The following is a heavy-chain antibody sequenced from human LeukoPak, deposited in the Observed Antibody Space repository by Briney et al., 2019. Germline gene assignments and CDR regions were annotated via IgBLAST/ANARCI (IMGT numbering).Heavy chain of an antibody. J-gene: IGHJ4*02. Sequence: GGSLRLSCAVSGITLSNYGMSWVRQAPGKGLEWVAGISDSGGRTNYADSVKGRFTISRDNPKNTLYLQMNSLRAEDTAVYYCAKFPYYYVWGNYLTFDYWGQGTLVTVSS. CDR3: AKFPYYYVWGNYLTFDY. CDR1: GITLSNYG. V-gene: IGHV3-23*01. D-gene: IGHD3-16*02. CDR2: ISDSGGRT.